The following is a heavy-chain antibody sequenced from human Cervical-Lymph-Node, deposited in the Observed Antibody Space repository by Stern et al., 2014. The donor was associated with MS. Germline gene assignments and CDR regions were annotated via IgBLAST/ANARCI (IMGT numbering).Heavy chain of an antibody. CDR2: IFPNDEK. CDR3: ARTLLLLFGDFSSRWFDP. J-gene: IGHJ5*02. Sequence: QITLKESGPALVKPTETLTLTCTVSGFSLTNARMGVSWIRQSPGKALEWLAHIFPNDEKSYRTSLKSRLTISKDTSKSQVVLTMTNMDPLDTATYYCARTLLLLFGDFSSRWFDPWGQGTLVTVSS. CDR1: GFSLTNARMG. V-gene: IGHV2-26*01. D-gene: IGHD2-21*01.